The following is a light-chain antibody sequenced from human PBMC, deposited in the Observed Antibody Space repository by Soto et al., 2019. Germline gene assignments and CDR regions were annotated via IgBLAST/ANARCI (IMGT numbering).Light chain of an antibody. V-gene: IGKV4-1*01. CDR3: QQYYSTPQT. CDR1: QSVLYSSNNKNY. CDR2: WAS. Sequence: DIVMTQSPDSLAVSLGERATINCKSSQSVLYSSNNKNYLAWYQQKPGQPPKLLIYWASTRESGVPDRFSGGGSVTDFTLTISSLQAEDVAVYYCQQYYSTPQTFGQGTKVESK. J-gene: IGKJ1*01.